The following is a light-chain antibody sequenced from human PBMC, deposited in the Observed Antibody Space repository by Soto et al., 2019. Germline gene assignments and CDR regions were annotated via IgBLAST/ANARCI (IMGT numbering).Light chain of an antibody. CDR3: NSQTTSGIRV. J-gene: IGLJ1*01. CDR2: EVS. V-gene: IGLV2-14*01. CDR1: STDVGDSNH. Sequence: QSALTQPASVSGSPGQSITISCTGTSTDVGDSNHVSWYQHHPGKAPKLIIYEVSYRPSGVSNRFSGSKSAYTASLTISGLQAEDEADYYCNSQTTSGIRVFGTGTKPPS.